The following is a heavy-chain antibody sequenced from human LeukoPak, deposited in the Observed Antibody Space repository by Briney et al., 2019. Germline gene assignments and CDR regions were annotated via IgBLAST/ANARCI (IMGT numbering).Heavy chain of an antibody. CDR3: ARWARGPDYGDYFDY. Sequence: ASVKVSCKASGYSFVGYGITWVRQAPGQGLEWMGWFNPENGNTNYAQKVQGRVTMTADTSTSTSYMELRSLRSDDTAVYYCARWARGPDYGDYFDYWGQGTLVTVSS. CDR1: GYSFVGYG. J-gene: IGHJ4*02. V-gene: IGHV1-18*01. CDR2: FNPENGNT. D-gene: IGHD4-17*01.